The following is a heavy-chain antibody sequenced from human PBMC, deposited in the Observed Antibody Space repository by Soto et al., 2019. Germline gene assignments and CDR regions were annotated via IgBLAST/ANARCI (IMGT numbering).Heavy chain of an antibody. CDR2: IDPSDSYT. D-gene: IGHD6-13*01. CDR1: GYSFTSYW. CDR3: ARAVIAAADTYYYGMDV. J-gene: IGHJ6*02. Sequence: PGESQNISCKGSGYSFTSYWMSWVRQMHGKGLEWMGRIDPSDSYTNYSPSFQGHVTISADKSISTAYLQWSSLKASDTAMYYCARAVIAAADTYYYGMDVWGQGTTVTVSS. V-gene: IGHV5-10-1*01.